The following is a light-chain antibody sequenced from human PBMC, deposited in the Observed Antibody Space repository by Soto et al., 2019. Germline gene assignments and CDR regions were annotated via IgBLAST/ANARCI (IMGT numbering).Light chain of an antibody. J-gene: IGKJ3*01. CDR2: AAC. Sequence: IQLTQSPSSLYASVGDRVTITCRASQGISSYLAWYQQKPGKAPKLLIHAACSLQSGVPSKFSGSGSGTDVTLTISRLQPEDFATYYCYQLNSYPFTFGPGPKVDMK. CDR3: YQLNSYPFT. V-gene: IGKV1-9*01. CDR1: QGISSY.